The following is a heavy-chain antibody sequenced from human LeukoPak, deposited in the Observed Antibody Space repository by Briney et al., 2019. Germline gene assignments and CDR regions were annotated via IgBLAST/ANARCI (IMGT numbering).Heavy chain of an antibody. CDR3: ARHRGLREYSYGTYYYYYYMDV. CDR1: GYSFSTYW. D-gene: IGHD5-18*01. V-gene: IGHV5-51*01. J-gene: IGHJ6*03. Sequence: GEPLKISRKGSGYSFSTYWIGWVRQIPGKGLEWMGIIYPGDSDTRNSPSFQGQVTTSVDKSISTDYLQWSSLKASDTAMYYCARHRGLREYSYGTYYYYYYMDVWGKGTTVTVSS. CDR2: IYPGDSDT.